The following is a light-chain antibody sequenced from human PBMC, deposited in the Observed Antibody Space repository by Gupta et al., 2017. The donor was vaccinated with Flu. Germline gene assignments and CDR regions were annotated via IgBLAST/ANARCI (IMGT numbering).Light chain of an antibody. CDR3: QQYGSSPRIT. J-gene: IGKJ5*01. V-gene: IGKV3-20*01. Sequence: IVLTQSPGTLSLSPGERATLSCRASQSVSSSYLAWYQQKPGQAPRLLIYGASSRATGIPDFTLTISRLEPEDFAVYYCQQYGSSPRITFGQGTRLEIK. CDR2: GAS. CDR1: QSVSSSY.